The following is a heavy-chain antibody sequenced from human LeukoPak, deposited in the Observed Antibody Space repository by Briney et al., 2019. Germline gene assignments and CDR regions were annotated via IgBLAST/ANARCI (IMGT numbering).Heavy chain of an antibody. CDR3: ASGNRRMGSSDGFDL. CDR1: GGTFSSYA. D-gene: IGHD6-13*01. V-gene: IGHV1-69*05. CDR2: IIPIFGTA. Sequence: SVKVSCKASGGTFSSYAISWVRQAPGQGLEWMGGIIPIFGTANYAQKFQGRVTITTDESTSTAYMELSSPRSEDTAVYYCASGNRRMGSSDGFDLWGQGTLVTVSS. J-gene: IGHJ5*02.